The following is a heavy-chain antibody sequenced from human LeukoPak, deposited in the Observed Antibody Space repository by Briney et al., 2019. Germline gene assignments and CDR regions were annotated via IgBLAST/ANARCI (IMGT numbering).Heavy chain of an antibody. CDR2: MNPNSGNT. D-gene: IGHD6-13*01. V-gene: IGHV1-8*01. CDR3: ARSAAAGTARGSFYYYYYYMDV. J-gene: IGHJ6*03. CDR1: GYTFTSYY. Sequence: ASVKVSCKASGYTFTSYYMHWVRQAPGQGLEWMGWMNPNSGNTGYAQKFQGRVTITRNTSISTAYMELSSLRSEDTAVYYCARSAAAGTARGSFYYYYYYMDVWGKGTTVTVSS.